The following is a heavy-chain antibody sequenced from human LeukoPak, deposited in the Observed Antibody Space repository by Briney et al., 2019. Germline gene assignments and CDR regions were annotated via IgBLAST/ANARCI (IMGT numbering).Heavy chain of an antibody. J-gene: IGHJ3*02. D-gene: IGHD3-22*01. V-gene: IGHV1-18*01. CDR2: ISAYNGNT. CDR1: GYTFTSYG. CDR3: ASRRAYYYDSSDAFDI. Sequence: ASVKVSCKASGYTFTSYGISWVRQAPGQGLEWMGWISAYNGNTNYAQKLQGRVTMTTDTSTSTAYMELRSLRSDDTAVYYCASRRAYYYDSSDAFDIWAKGQWSPSLQ.